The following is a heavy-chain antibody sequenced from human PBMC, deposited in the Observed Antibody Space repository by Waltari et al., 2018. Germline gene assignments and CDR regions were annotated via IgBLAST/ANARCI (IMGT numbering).Heavy chain of an antibody. J-gene: IGHJ4*02. CDR2: MNPNIDNT. V-gene: IGHV1-8*03. Sequence: QVQLVKYGTVVKKPGASVKVSCKASGYTFTSYDINWVRQAAGQGLEWMGWMNPNIDNTGYAQKFQGRVTITRNTSISTAYMELRSLRSEDTAVYYCARWTTVTPTGDYFDYWGQGTLVTVSS. CDR3: ARWTTVTPTGDYFDY. D-gene: IGHD4-17*01. CDR1: GYTFTSYD.